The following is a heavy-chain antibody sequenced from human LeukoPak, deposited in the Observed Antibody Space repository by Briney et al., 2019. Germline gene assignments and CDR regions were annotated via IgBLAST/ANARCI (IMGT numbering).Heavy chain of an antibody. CDR3: ATKALADFWSGYSLGY. CDR2: FDPEDGET. V-gene: IGHV1-24*01. D-gene: IGHD3-3*01. Sequence: ASVKLSCEVSGYTLTELSMRWVRQAPGKGLEWMGGFDPEDGETIYAQKFQGRVTMTEDTSTDTAYMELSSLRSEDTAVYYCATKALADFWSGYSLGYWGQGTLVTVSS. CDR1: GYTLTELS. J-gene: IGHJ4*02.